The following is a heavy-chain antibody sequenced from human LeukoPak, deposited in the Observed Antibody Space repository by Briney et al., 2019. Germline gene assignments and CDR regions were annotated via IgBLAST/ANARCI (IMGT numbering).Heavy chain of an antibody. Sequence: ASVKVSCKASGYTFTSYGISWVRQAPGQGLEWMGWISAYNGNTNYAQKLQGRVTMTTDTSTSTAYMELRSLRSDDTAVYYCASHKLPDYDSNPFDYWGQGTLVTVSS. CDR3: ASHKLPDYDSNPFDY. D-gene: IGHD3-22*01. V-gene: IGHV1-18*01. J-gene: IGHJ4*02. CDR2: ISAYNGNT. CDR1: GYTFTSYG.